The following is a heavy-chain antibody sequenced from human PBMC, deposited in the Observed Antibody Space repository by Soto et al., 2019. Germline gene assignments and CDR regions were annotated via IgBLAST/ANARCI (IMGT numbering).Heavy chain of an antibody. CDR2: ISGSGFST. J-gene: IGHJ5*02. CDR3: AKETYNWFDP. Sequence: GSLRLYGAASVFTFSSYAMSWVRQAPGKGLEWVSAISGSGFSTYYADSVKGRFTISRGNSKNTLYLQMNSLRAEDTAVYYCAKETYNWFDPWGQGTLVTVSS. CDR1: VFTFSSYA. V-gene: IGHV3-23*01.